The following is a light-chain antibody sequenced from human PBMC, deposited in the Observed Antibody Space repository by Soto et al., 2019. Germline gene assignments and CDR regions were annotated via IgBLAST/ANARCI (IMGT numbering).Light chain of an antibody. CDR2: DAS. CDR1: QSISNS. V-gene: IGKV3-11*01. J-gene: IGKJ4*01. CDR3: QQRRNWPLT. Sequence: EIVLTQSPATLSLSPGERATLSSRASQSISNSLAWYQQKPGQAPRLLIYDASNRATGIPARFSGSGSGTDFTLTISSLEPEDFAVYYCQQRRNWPLTFGGGTKVEIK.